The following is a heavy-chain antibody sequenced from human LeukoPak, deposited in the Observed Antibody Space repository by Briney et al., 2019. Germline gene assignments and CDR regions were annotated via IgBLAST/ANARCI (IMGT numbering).Heavy chain of an antibody. CDR1: GYTLTELS. CDR2: FDPEDGET. J-gene: IGHJ4*02. Sequence: ASVKVSCKVSGYTLTELSMHWVRQAPGKGLEWMGGFDPEDGETIYAQKFQGRVTMTEDTSTDTAYMELSSLRSEDTAVYYRATVPYGYSGSYFFNWGQGTLVTVSS. D-gene: IGHD1-26*01. V-gene: IGHV1-24*01. CDR3: ATVPYGYSGSYFFN.